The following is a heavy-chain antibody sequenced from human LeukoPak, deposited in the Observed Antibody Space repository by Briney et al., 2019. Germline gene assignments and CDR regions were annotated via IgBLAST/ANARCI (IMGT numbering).Heavy chain of an antibody. CDR2: MKYDGSEK. Sequence: GGSLRLSCAASGFTFSSYWMSWVRQAPGKGLEWVANMKYDGSEKYYVDSAKGRFTISRDNAKNSLYLQMNSLRAEDTAVYYCARDIEAAGLFLDYWGQGTLVTVSS. CDR1: GFTFSSYW. J-gene: IGHJ4*02. CDR3: ARDIEAAGLFLDY. D-gene: IGHD6-13*01. V-gene: IGHV3-7*01.